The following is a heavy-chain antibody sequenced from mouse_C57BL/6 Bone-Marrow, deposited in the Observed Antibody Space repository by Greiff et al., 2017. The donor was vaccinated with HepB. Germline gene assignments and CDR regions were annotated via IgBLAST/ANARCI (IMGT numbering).Heavy chain of an antibody. D-gene: IGHD1-1*01. J-gene: IGHJ3*01. V-gene: IGHV5-17*01. CDR2: ISSGSSTI. CDR3: ARGNYYGSSYWFAY. CDR1: GFTFSDYG. Sequence: EVKLVESGGGLVKPGGSLKLSCAATGFTFSDYGMHWVRQAPEKGLEWVAYISSGSSTIYYADTVKGRFTISRDNAKNTRFLQMTSLRSEDTAMYYCARGNYYGSSYWFAYWGQGTLVTVSA.